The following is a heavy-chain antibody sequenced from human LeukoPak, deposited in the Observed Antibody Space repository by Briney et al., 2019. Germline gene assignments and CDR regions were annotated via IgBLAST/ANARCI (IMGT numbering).Heavy chain of an antibody. CDR3: AKDMSHTAPDY. J-gene: IGHJ4*02. CDR2: ISYDGSNK. CDR1: GFTFRNYA. D-gene: IGHD2-2*02. Sequence: GSSLRLSCAASGFTFRNYAMHWVRQAPGMGLEWVAVISYDGSNKYYADSVKGRFTISRDNSKNTLYLQMNSLRAEDTAVYYCAKDMSHTAPDYWGQGTLVTVSS. V-gene: IGHV3-30*18.